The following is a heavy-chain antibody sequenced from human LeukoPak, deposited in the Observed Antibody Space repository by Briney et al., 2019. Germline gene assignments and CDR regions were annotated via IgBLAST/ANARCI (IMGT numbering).Heavy chain of an antibody. CDR3: ARRYYDSSGYYQIYYFDY. D-gene: IGHD3-22*01. V-gene: IGHV4-39*01. CDR2: IYYSGST. Sequence: SETLSLTCAVYGGSFSGYYWGWIRQPPGKGLEWIGSIYYSGSTYYNPSLKSRVTISVDTSKNQFSLKLSSVTAADTAVYYCARRYYDSSGYYQIYYFDYWGQGTLVTVSS. CDR1: GGSFSGYY. J-gene: IGHJ4*02.